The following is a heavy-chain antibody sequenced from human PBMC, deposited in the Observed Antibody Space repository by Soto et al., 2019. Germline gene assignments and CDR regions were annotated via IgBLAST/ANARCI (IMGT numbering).Heavy chain of an antibody. CDR2: IIPILGIA. CDR3: ARGGGATVTTLYYYYGMDV. D-gene: IGHD4-17*01. J-gene: IGHJ6*02. CDR1: GYTFTSSG. Sequence: ASVKVSCKASGYTFTSSGISWVRQAPGQGLEWMGRIIPILGIANYAQKFQGRVTITADKSTSTAYMELSSLRSEDTAVYYCARGGGATVTTLYYYYGMDVWGQGTTVTVSS. V-gene: IGHV1-69*04.